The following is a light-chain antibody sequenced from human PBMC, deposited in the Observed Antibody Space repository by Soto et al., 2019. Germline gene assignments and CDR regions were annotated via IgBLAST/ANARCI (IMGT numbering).Light chain of an antibody. CDR2: ATS. CDR3: QQYGRSPL. J-gene: IGKJ5*01. V-gene: IGKV3-20*01. Sequence: EFVLTQSPGTLSLSPGETATLSCRASESIINDYSAWYQQRPGQPPRLLIYATSKRAPGIPDRFSGSGSGKDFTLTISRLEPEDFAVYYCQQYGRSPLFGQGTRLEIK. CDR1: ESIINDY.